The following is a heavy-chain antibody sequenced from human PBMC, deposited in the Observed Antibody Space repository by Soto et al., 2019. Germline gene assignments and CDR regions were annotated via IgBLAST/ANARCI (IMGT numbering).Heavy chain of an antibody. V-gene: IGHV1-69*13. CDR2: IIPIFGTA. CDR1: GGTFSSYA. CDR3: ARARSXITMIVVAGGYYYGMDV. D-gene: IGHD3-22*01. J-gene: IGHJ6*02. Sequence: SVKVSCKASGGTFSSYAISWVRQAPGQGLEWRGGIIPIFGTANYAQKFQGRVTITADESTSTAYMELSSLRSEDTAVYYCARARSXITMIVVAGGYYYGMDVWGQGTTVTVSS.